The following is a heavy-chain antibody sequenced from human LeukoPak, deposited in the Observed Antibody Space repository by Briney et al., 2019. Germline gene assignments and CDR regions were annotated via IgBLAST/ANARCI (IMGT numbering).Heavy chain of an antibody. CDR1: GFTFSSHG. Sequence: GGSLRLSCAASGFTFSSHGMNWVRQAPGKGLEWVSGISGSGSTTYYADSVKGRFTISRDNSKNTLYLQMNSLRAEDTAVYYCAKANSGSASRGYFDYWGQGTLVTVSS. CDR3: AKANSGSASRGYFDY. CDR2: ISGSGSTT. J-gene: IGHJ4*02. V-gene: IGHV3-23*01. D-gene: IGHD6-25*01.